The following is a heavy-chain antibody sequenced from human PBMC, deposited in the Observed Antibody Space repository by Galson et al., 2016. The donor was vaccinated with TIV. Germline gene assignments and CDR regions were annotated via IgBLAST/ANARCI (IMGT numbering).Heavy chain of an antibody. Sequence: SVKVSCKASGYTFSSFGITWLRQAPGQGLEWMGWISVYDGNIKYVQKFQGRVTMTADTSTSTAYMELRSLRSDDTAVYYCARKGWGTSAEMHFIDYWGRGTLVTVSS. J-gene: IGHJ4*02. D-gene: IGHD6-19*01. V-gene: IGHV1-18*01. CDR1: GYTFSSFG. CDR2: ISVYDGNI. CDR3: ARKGWGTSAEMHFIDY.